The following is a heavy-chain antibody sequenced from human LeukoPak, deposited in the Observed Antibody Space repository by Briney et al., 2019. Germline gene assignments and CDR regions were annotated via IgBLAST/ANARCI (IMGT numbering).Heavy chain of an antibody. CDR1: GNTFTSYD. CDR3: AKVSGSYGNDY. J-gene: IGHJ4*02. D-gene: IGHD1-26*01. V-gene: IGHV1-8*01. Sequence: APGKVSCKASGNTFTSYDINWGRQATGQGLEGMGWMNPNSGSTGYAQKFQGRVTMTRNTSISTAYMELSSLRSEDTAVYYCAKVSGSYGNDYWGQGTLVTVSS. CDR2: MNPNSGST.